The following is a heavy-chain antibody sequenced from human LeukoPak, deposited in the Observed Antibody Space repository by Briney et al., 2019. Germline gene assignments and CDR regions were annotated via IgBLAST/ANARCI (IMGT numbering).Heavy chain of an antibody. D-gene: IGHD6-13*01. V-gene: IGHV4-59*01. CDR1: GGSISNYY. CDR2: IYYTGST. CDR3: ARFLSSSWCWFDP. J-gene: IGHJ5*02. Sequence: PSETLSLTCTVSGGSISNYYWTWIRQPPAKGLEWIGYIYYTGSTNYNPSLKSRVTISVDTSKNQFSLKLSSVTTADTAVYYCARFLSSSWCWFDPWGQGTLVTVSS.